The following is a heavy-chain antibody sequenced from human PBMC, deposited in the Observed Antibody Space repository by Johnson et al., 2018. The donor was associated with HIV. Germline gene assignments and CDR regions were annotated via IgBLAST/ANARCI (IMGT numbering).Heavy chain of an antibody. D-gene: IGHD1-26*01. Sequence: VLLVESGGGLVQPGGSLRRSCAASGFTFSRYDMHWVRQATGKGLEWVSAIGTAGDTYYPGPVKGRFTISREKATNSLFLQMTSMRAEDTAVYYCAKDGGHGTYFSAFEIWGQGTMVTVSS. J-gene: IGHJ3*02. CDR1: GFTFSRYD. CDR3: AKDGGHGTYFSAFEI. CDR2: IGTAGDT. V-gene: IGHV3-13*01.